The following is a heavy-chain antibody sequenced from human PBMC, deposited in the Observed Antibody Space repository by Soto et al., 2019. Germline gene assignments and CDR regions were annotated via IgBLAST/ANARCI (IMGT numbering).Heavy chain of an antibody. CDR1: GGTFSSYA. D-gene: IGHD2-15*01. V-gene: IGHV1-69*13. Sequence: GASVKVSCKASGGTFSSYAISWVRQAPGQGLEWMGGIIPIFGTANYAQKFQGRVTITADESTSTAYMELSSLRSEDTAVYYCARRPPPCSGGSCYSSGAFDIWGQGTMVTVS. CDR3: ARRPPPCSGGSCYSSGAFDI. CDR2: IIPIFGTA. J-gene: IGHJ3*02.